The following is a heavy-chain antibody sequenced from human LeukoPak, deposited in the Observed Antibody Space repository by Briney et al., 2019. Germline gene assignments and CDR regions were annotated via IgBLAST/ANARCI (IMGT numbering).Heavy chain of an antibody. CDR2: INHSGST. D-gene: IGHD2-15*01. CDR3: ARTKNIVVVVAATRTSWFDP. Sequence: PSETLSLTCAVYGGSFSGYYWSWIRQPPGKGLEWIGEINHSGSTNYNPSLKSRVTISVDTSKNQFPLKLSSVTAADTAVYYCARTKNIVVVVAATRTSWFDPWGQGTLVTVSS. CDR1: GGSFSGYY. V-gene: IGHV4-34*01. J-gene: IGHJ5*02.